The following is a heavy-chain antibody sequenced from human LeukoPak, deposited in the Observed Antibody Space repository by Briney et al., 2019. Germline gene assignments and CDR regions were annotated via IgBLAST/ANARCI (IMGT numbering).Heavy chain of an antibody. CDR3: AKGTDIVVVPAST. D-gene: IGHD2-2*01. J-gene: IGHJ5*02. V-gene: IGHV3-23*01. Sequence: GGSLRLSCAASGFTFSSYAMSWVRQAPGKGLEWVSAISGSGGSTYYADSVKGRFTISRDNSQNTLYLQMNSLRAEDTAVYYCAKGTDIVVVPASTWGQGTLVTVSS. CDR2: ISGSGGST. CDR1: GFTFSSYA.